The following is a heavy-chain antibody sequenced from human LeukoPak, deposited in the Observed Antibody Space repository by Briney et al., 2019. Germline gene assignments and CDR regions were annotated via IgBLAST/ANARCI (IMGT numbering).Heavy chain of an antibody. D-gene: IGHD6-13*01. V-gene: IGHV4-39*07. CDR1: GGSISSSSYY. CDR2: IYYRGNT. J-gene: IGHJ4*02. Sequence: MSSETLSLTCTVSGGSISSSSYYWGWIRQPPGKGLEWIGSIYYRGNTYYNPSLKSRVTISVDTSKNQFSLKLSSVTAADTALYYCARDKAAADRSLDYWGQGTLVTISS. CDR3: ARDKAAADRSLDY.